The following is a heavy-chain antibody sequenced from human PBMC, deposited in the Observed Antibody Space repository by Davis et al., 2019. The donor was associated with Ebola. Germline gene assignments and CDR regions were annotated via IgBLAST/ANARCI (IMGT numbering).Heavy chain of an antibody. CDR1: GGSIDSGGYY. J-gene: IGHJ6*04. CDR3: ARRAGFQHYYGMDV. Sequence: MPSEPLSLTCTLPGGSIDSGGYYWSWIRQRPGKGLEWIGYIFYSGSTYYNPSLKSRVTISVDTSKNQFSLSLRSVTAADTAVYHCARRAGFQHYYGMDVWGKGTTVTVSS. CDR2: IFYSGST. D-gene: IGHD2-2*01. V-gene: IGHV4-31*03.